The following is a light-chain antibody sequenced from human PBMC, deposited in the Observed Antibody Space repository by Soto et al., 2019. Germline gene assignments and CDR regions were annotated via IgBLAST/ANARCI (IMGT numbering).Light chain of an antibody. CDR2: EVS. Sequence: QSALTQPASVSGSPGQSITISCTGTSSDVGGYNYVSWYQQHPGKAPKLMIYEVSNRPSGVSNRFSGSKSGNTASLTISGLKAEDEADYYGSSYTSSSTLVFGTGTKPTVL. V-gene: IGLV2-14*01. CDR3: SSYTSSSTLV. J-gene: IGLJ1*01. CDR1: SSDVGGYNY.